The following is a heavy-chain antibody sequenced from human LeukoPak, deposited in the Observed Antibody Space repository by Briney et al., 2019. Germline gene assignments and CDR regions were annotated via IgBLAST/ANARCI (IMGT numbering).Heavy chain of an antibody. V-gene: IGHV3-20*04. J-gene: IGHJ4*02. CDR3: ARGHSYGYGY. CDR1: GFTFDDYG. D-gene: IGHD5-18*01. CDR2: INWNGGST. Sequence: PGGSLRLSCAASGFTFDDYGMSWVRQAPGKGLEWVSGINWNGGSTGYADSVKGRFTISRDNSKNTLYHQMNSLRAEDTAVYYCARGHSYGYGYWGQGTLVTVSS.